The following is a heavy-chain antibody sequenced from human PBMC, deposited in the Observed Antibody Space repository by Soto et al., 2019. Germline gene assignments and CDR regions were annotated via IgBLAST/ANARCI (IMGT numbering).Heavy chain of an antibody. J-gene: IGHJ1*01. D-gene: IGHD6-19*01. CDR3: ARDSSDSSGWYLFY. CDR1: GGSISSGGYY. Sequence: TLSLTCTVSGGSISSGGYYWSWIRQHPGKGLEWIGYIYYSGSTYYNPSLKSRVTISVDTSKNQFSLKLSSVTAADTAVYYCARDSSDSSGWYLFYWGQGTLVTVSS. V-gene: IGHV4-31*03. CDR2: IYYSGST.